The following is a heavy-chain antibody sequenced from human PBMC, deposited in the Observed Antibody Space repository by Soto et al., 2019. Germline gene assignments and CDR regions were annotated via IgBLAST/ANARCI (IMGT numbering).Heavy chain of an antibody. D-gene: IGHD6-13*01. Sequence: VASVKVSCKASGGTFSSYAISWVRQAPGQGLEWMGGIIPIFGTANYAQRFQGRVTITADESTSTAYMELSSLRSEDTAVYYCARDGRDIAAADPYNWFDPWGQGTLVTVSS. CDR1: GGTFSSYA. CDR2: IIPIFGTA. J-gene: IGHJ5*02. V-gene: IGHV1-69*13. CDR3: ARDGRDIAAADPYNWFDP.